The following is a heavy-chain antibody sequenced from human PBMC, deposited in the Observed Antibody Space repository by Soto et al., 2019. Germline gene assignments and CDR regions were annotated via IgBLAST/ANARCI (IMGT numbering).Heavy chain of an antibody. CDR1: GGSISSDGYY. Sequence: SETLSLTCTVSGGSISSDGYYWTWIRQHPGKGLEWIGYTYYSGSTYNNPSLKSRVTISVDTSKNQFSLKLSSVTAADTAVYYCASLNYYYGMNVWGQGTTVT. CDR3: ASLNYYYGMNV. J-gene: IGHJ6*02. CDR2: TYYSGST. V-gene: IGHV4-31*03. D-gene: IGHD3-9*01.